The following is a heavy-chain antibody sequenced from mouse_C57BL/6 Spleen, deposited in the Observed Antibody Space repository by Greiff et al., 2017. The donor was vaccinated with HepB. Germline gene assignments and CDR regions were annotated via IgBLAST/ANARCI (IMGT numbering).Heavy chain of an antibody. CDR3: ARHESRGLLYDY. Sequence: VKLMESGAELVKPGASVKLSCKASGYTFTEYTIHWVKQRSGQGLEWIGWFYPGSGSIKYNEKFKDKATLTADKSSSTVYMELSRLTSEDSAVYFCARHESRGLLYDYWGQGTTLTVSS. CDR2: FYPGSGSI. V-gene: IGHV1-62-2*01. CDR1: GYTFTEYT. D-gene: IGHD2-12*01. J-gene: IGHJ2*01.